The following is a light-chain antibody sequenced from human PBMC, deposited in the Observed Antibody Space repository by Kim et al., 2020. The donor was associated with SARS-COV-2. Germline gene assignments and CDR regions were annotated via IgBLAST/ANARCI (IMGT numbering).Light chain of an antibody. CDR3: QQYYSYPRT. J-gene: IGKJ2*01. CDR1: QGISSY. CDR2: AAS. Sequence: SAGTADSVTITCRAWQGISSYLAWYHQKPAKAPTLLICAASSLQSGVPSRLSGSGSVTDFTLTISCLQSEDFATYQCQQYYSYPRTFGQGTKLEI. V-gene: IGKV1-8*01.